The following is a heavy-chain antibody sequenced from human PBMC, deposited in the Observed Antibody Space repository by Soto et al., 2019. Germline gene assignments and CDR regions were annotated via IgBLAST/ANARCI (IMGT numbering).Heavy chain of an antibody. Sequence: GESLKISCKGSGYSFSTSWIGWVRQMSGKGLEWMGTIYPSDSGTRYSPSFQGQVIISAAKSTSTAYLQWRSLKASDTAMYYCATRAEYYDFWRGYYGAWGQGTLVTVSS. CDR3: ATRAEYYDFWRGYYGA. J-gene: IGHJ5*02. CDR2: IYPSDSGT. V-gene: IGHV5-51*01. CDR1: GYSFSTSW. D-gene: IGHD3-3*01.